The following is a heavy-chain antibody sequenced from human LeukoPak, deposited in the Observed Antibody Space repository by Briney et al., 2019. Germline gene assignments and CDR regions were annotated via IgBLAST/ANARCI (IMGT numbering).Heavy chain of an antibody. CDR1: GFTFSSYS. CDR2: ISSSSSTI. J-gene: IGHJ4*02. CDR3: ARDLRIAVAATEDY. Sequence: GGSLRLSCAASGFTFSSYSMNWVRQAPGKGLEWVSYISSSSSTIYYADSVKGRFTISRDNAKNSLYLQMNSLRAEDTAVYYCARDLRIAVAATEDYWGQGTLVTVSS. D-gene: IGHD6-19*01. V-gene: IGHV3-48*04.